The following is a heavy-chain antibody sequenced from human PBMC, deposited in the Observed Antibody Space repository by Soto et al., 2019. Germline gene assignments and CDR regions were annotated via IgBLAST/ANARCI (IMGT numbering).Heavy chain of an antibody. CDR2: IKHDGSVQ. D-gene: IGHD6-19*01. J-gene: IGHJ4*02. CDR1: GFTFSGYW. Sequence: QLVESGGGLVQPGGSLRLSCEASGFTFSGYWISWVRQAPGKGLEWVADIKHDGSVQYYVDSVKGRFTISRDNAKKLLYLQMNGLRAEDTALYYCARAPYSNGWYRFDLWGQGTLVTVSS. CDR3: ARAPYSNGWYRFDL. V-gene: IGHV3-7*03.